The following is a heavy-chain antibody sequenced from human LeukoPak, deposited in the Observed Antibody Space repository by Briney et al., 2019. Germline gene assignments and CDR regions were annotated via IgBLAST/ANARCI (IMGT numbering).Heavy chain of an antibody. CDR3: ARLLGYCSSTSCYPDY. V-gene: IGHV5-51*01. Sequence: KIGESLKISCKGSGYSFTSYWLGWVRQMPGKGLEWMGIIYSGDSDTRYSPSFQGQVTISADKSISTAYLQWSSLKASDTAMYYCARLLGYCSSTSCYPDYWGQGTLVTVSS. J-gene: IGHJ4*02. CDR2: IYSGDSDT. CDR1: GYSFTSYW. D-gene: IGHD2-2*01.